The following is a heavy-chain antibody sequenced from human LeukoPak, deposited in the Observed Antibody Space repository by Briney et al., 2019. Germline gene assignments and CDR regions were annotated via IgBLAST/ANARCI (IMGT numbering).Heavy chain of an antibody. CDR3: ARGGHCSSTSSYRSEFDP. CDR1: GYTFTSND. D-gene: IGHD2-2*01. Sequence: GASVKVSCKASGYTFTSNDINWVRQATGQGLEWMGWMNPNSGNTGYAQKFQGRVTITRNTSISTAYMELSSLRSEDTAVYYCARGGHCSSTSSYRSEFDPWGQGTLVTVSS. J-gene: IGHJ5*02. CDR2: MNPNSGNT. V-gene: IGHV1-8*03.